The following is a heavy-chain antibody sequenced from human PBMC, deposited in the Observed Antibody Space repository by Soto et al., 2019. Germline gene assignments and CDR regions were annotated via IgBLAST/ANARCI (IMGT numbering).Heavy chain of an antibody. D-gene: IGHD6-19*01. CDR3: ARHVSGWYDYYYYGMDV. V-gene: IGHV1-18*04. J-gene: IGHJ6*02. Sequence: ASVKVSCKASGYPFTSYGISWLRQAPGQGLEWMGWISAYNGNTNYAQKLQGRVTMTTDTSTSTAYMELRSLRSDDTDVYYCARHVSGWYDYYYYGMDVWRQGTTVTVSS. CDR1: GYPFTSYG. CDR2: ISAYNGNT.